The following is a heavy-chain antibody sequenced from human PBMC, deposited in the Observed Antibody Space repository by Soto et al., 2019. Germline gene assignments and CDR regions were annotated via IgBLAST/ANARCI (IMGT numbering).Heavy chain of an antibody. J-gene: IGHJ3*02. CDR3: ARVWGGAFDI. V-gene: IGHV4-59*01. CDR1: GGSIRSYY. Sequence: SETLSLTCTVSGGSIRSYYWSWIRQPPGKGLEWIGYIYYSGSTNYNPSLKSRVTISVDTSKNQFSLKLSSVTAADTAVYYCARVWGGAFDIWGQGTMVT. D-gene: IGHD3-10*01. CDR2: IYYSGST.